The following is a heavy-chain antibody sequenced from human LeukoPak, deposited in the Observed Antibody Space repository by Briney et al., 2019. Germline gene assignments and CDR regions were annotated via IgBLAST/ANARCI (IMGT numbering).Heavy chain of an antibody. CDR3: AGGEKTIFGGVEE. J-gene: IGHJ4*02. D-gene: IGHD3-3*01. CDR2: IYSGGSA. V-gene: IGHV3-53*01. Sequence: GGSLRLSCAASGFTVSSNYMSWVRQAPGQGLEWVGGIYSGGSAYYADSVKGRFATSSDNSTNTLYCQMHSLRTEDTAAYYCAGGEKTIFGGVEEWGQGTLGTVSS. CDR1: GFTVSSNY.